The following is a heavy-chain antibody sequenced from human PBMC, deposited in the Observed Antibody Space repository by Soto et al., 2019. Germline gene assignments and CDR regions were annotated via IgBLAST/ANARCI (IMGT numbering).Heavy chain of an antibody. CDR3: AKYRPGDYYDSSGYYPHFDY. CDR1: GFTFSSYA. D-gene: IGHD3-22*01. CDR2: TSGSGGST. V-gene: IGHV3-23*01. J-gene: IGHJ4*02. Sequence: GGSLRLSCAASGFTFSSYAMSWVRQAPGKGLEWVSATSGSGGSTYYADSVKGRFTISRDNSKNTLYPQMNSLRAEDTAVYYCAKYRPGDYYDSSGYYPHFDYWGQGTLVTVSS.